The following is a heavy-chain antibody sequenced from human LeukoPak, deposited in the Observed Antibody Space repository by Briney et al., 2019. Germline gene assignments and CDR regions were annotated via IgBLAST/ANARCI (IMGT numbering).Heavy chain of an antibody. V-gene: IGHV3-9*01. J-gene: IGHJ4*02. CDR3: AKDMGNAGNYYGSGKDY. CDR1: GFTFDDYA. CDR2: ISWNSGSI. D-gene: IGHD3-10*01. Sequence: GRSLRLSCTASGFTFDDYAMHWVRQAPGKGLEWVSGISWNSGSIGYADSVRGRFAISRDNAKNSLYLQMNSLRAEDTALYYCAKDMGNAGNYYGSGKDYWGQGTLVTVSS.